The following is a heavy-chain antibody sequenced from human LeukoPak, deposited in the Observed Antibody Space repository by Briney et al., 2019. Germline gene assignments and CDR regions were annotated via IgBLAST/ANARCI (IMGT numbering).Heavy chain of an antibody. CDR3: ARVTYDSSGYNLDY. CDR1: GGSISSSSYY. D-gene: IGHD3-22*01. J-gene: IGHJ4*02. V-gene: IGHV4-39*07. CDR2: IYYSGST. Sequence: SETLSLTCTVSGGSISSSSYYRGWIRQPPGKGLEWIGSIYYSGSTYYNPSLKSRVTISVDTSKNQFSLRLCSVTAADTAVYYCARVTYDSSGYNLDYWGQGTLVTVSS.